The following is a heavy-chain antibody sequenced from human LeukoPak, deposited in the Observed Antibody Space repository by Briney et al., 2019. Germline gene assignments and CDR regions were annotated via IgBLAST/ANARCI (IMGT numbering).Heavy chain of an antibody. V-gene: IGHV3-15*01. Sequence: GGSLRLSCAASGFTFSNAWMSWVRQAPGKGLEWVGRIKSKTDGGTTDYAAPVKGRFTISRDDSKNTLYLQMNSLKTEDTAVYYCTTETSVAYCGGDCLFWYFDLWGRGTLVTVSS. CDR1: GFTFSNAW. CDR2: IKSKTDGGTT. J-gene: IGHJ2*01. D-gene: IGHD2-21*02. CDR3: TTETSVAYCGGDCLFWYFDL.